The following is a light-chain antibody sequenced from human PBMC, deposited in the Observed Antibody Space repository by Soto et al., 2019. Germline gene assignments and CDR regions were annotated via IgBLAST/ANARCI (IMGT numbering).Light chain of an antibody. J-gene: IGLJ2*01. V-gene: IGLV2-8*01. CDR3: SSYAGSNNLLV. CDR2: DVS. Sequence: QSALTQPPSASGSPGQSVTISCTGTSSDVGGYNYVSWYQQHPGNAPKLMIYDVSKRPSGVPDRFFGSKSGNTASLTVSGLQAEDEADDYCSSYAGSNNLLVFGGVTKLTVL. CDR1: SSDVGGYNY.